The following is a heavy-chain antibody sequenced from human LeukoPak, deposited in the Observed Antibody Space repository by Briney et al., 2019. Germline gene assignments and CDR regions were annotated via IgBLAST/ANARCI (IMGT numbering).Heavy chain of an antibody. J-gene: IGHJ6*03. Sequence: GGSLRLSCAASGFSFSSYGIHWVRQAPGKGLEWVAFIHYDGNNKYYADSVKGRFTISRDNSKNTVYLEMNSLRTEDTAVYYCARDRDYMDVWGKGTAVTISS. CDR2: IHYDGNNK. CDR1: GFSFSSYG. D-gene: IGHD5-24*01. CDR3: ARDRDYMDV. V-gene: IGHV3-30*02.